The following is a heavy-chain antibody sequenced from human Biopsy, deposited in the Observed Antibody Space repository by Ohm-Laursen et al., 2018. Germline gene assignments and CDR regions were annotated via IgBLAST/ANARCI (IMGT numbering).Heavy chain of an antibody. CDR3: ARHSLDDFWSGAHYYFDY. J-gene: IGHJ4*02. D-gene: IGHD3-3*01. CDR2: VYYSGST. V-gene: IGHV4-39*01. CDR1: GGSISSRNHY. Sequence: SDTLSLTCRVSGGSISSRNHYWGWLRQPPGKGLEWTGHVYYSGSTFYNSSLESRVTVSVDTSKNQFHLRLTSMSASDTAVYYCARHSLDDFWSGAHYYFDYWGLGTLVTVSS.